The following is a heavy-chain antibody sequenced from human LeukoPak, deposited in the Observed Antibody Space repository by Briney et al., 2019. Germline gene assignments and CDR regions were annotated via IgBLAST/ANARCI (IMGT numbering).Heavy chain of an antibody. CDR2: IYSGSST. D-gene: IGHD3-22*01. J-gene: IGHJ4*02. Sequence: GGSLRLSCAASGFTVSSNYMSWVRQAPGKGLEWVSVIYSGSSTYYADSVKGRFTISRDNSKNTLYLQMNSLRAEDTAVYYCARVGWYYDSSGRYYFDYWGQGTLVTVSS. V-gene: IGHV3-53*01. CDR3: ARVGWYYDSSGRYYFDY. CDR1: GFTVSSNY.